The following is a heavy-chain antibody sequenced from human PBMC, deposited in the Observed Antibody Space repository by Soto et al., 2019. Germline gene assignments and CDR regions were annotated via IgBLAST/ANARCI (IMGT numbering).Heavy chain of an antibody. J-gene: IGHJ5*02. CDR3: ARGAGFSYASTWFDI. Sequence: QVQLQESGPGLVKASETLSLTCTVSGASVSSGTYYWTWIRQAPGQGLEWIGHIYYTGSTNYNPSLNDRGTISVDTSKNHFSLELTSVTAADTAVYYCARGAGFSYASTWFDIWGQGTLVTVSS. CDR1: GASVSSGTYY. CDR2: IYYTGST. V-gene: IGHV4-61*03. D-gene: IGHD5-18*01.